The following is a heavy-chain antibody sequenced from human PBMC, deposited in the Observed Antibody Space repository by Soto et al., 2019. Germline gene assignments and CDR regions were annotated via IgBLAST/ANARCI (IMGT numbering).Heavy chain of an antibody. Sequence: NPSETLSLTCTVSGGSISTYYWSWIRQPPGKGLEWIGYIYYTGSTNYNPSLKSRVTISTDTSKNQFALSLSSVSAADTAVYYCARGYCNGGTCYSRFYDSWGQGTPVTVSS. CDR3: ARGYCNGGTCYSRFYDS. J-gene: IGHJ4*02. V-gene: IGHV4-59*01. CDR2: IYYTGST. D-gene: IGHD2-15*01. CDR1: GGSISTYY.